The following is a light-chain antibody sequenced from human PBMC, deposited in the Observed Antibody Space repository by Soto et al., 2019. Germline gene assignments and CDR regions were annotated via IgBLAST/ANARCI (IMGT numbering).Light chain of an antibody. CDR3: SSYTSSSTLV. CDR1: SSDVGGYNY. CDR2: DVS. Sequence: QSALTQPASVSGSPGQSITISCTGTSSDVGGYNYVSWYQQHPGKAPKLMIYDVSNRPSGVSNRFSGSKSGNTASLTISVLQAEDEADYYCSSYTSSSTLVFGGGTQLTGL. J-gene: IGLJ2*01. V-gene: IGLV2-14*01.